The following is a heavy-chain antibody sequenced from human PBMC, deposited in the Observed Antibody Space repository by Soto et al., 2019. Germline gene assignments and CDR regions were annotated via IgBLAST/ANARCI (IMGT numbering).Heavy chain of an antibody. D-gene: IGHD3-3*01. CDR1: GFTFSNAW. V-gene: IGHV3-15*07. CDR3: TTDPIFGPYYYYGMDV. CDR2: IKSKTDGGTT. Sequence: PGGSLSLSCAASGFTFSNAWMNWVRQAPGKGLEWVGRIKSKTDGGTTDYAAPVKGRFTISRDDSKNTLYLQMNSLKTEDTAVYYCTTDPIFGPYYYYGMDVWGQGTTVTVSS. J-gene: IGHJ6*02.